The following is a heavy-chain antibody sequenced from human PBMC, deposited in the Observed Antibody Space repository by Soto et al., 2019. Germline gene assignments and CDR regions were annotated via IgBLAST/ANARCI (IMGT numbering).Heavy chain of an antibody. CDR1: GFTFSSHA. V-gene: IGHV3-23*01. J-gene: IGHJ4*02. Sequence: EVQLLESGGGLVKPGGSLRLSCTASGFTFSSHAMTWVRQAPGKGLEWVSGLSDSGGSIYYADSVKGRFTISRDNSMNTLYLQMKTLRAEDTAVYYCAKVSSSWYAGFFDLWGQGTLVTVSS. D-gene: IGHD6-13*01. CDR3: AKVSSSWYAGFFDL. CDR2: LSDSGGSI.